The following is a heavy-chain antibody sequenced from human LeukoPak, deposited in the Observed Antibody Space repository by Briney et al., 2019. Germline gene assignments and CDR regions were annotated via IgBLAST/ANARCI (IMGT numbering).Heavy chain of an antibody. V-gene: IGHV1-2*02. D-gene: IGHD5-24*01. CDR1: GYTFTGYY. CDR3: AKDQAEGATEIFEN. J-gene: IGHJ4*02. Sequence: ASVKVSCKASGYTFTGYYMHWVRQAPGQGLEWMGWINPNSGGTNYAQKFQGRVTMTRDTSISTAYMELSSLRPEDTAVYYCAKDQAEGATEIFENWGQGTLVTVSS. CDR2: INPNSGGT.